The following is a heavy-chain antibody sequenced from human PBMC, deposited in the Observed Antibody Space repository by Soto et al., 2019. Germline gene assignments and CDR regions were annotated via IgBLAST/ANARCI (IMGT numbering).Heavy chain of an antibody. V-gene: IGHV3-23*01. CDR2: ISGSGGST. J-gene: IGHJ6*02. CDR1: VFTFISYA. Sequence: GWSLRLSCASSVFTFISYAMSWVRQAPGKGLEWVSAISGSGGSTYYADSVKGRFTISRDNSKNTLYLQMNSLRAEDTAVYYCAKFRVAGTDYYYYYGMDVWGQGTTVTVSS. D-gene: IGHD6-19*01. CDR3: AKFRVAGTDYYYYYGMDV.